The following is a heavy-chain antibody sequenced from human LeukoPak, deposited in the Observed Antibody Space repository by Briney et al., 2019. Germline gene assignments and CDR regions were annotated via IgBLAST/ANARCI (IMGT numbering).Heavy chain of an antibody. J-gene: IGHJ4*02. V-gene: IGHV1-46*01. Sequence: ASVKVSCKVSGYTFTSYYMHWVRQAPGQGLEWMGIINTSGGSTIYAQKFQGRVTMTRDTSTSTVYMELSSLRSEDTAVYYCARVGSSGWYYFDYWGQGTLVTVSS. CDR2: INTSGGST. CDR1: GYTFTSYY. D-gene: IGHD6-19*01. CDR3: ARVGSSGWYYFDY.